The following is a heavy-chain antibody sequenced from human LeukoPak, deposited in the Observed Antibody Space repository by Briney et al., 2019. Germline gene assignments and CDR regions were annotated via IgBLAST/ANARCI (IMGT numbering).Heavy chain of an antibody. V-gene: IGHV1-2*02. Sequence: ASVKVSCKASGYTFTSYDINWVRQAPGQGLEWMGWINPNSGGTNYAQKFQGRVTMTRDTSISTAYMELSRLRSDDTAVYYCARGRAVRGYYYYYGMDVWGQGTTVTVSS. CDR1: GYTFTSYD. D-gene: IGHD1-1*01. J-gene: IGHJ6*02. CDR3: ARGRAVRGYYYYYGMDV. CDR2: INPNSGGT.